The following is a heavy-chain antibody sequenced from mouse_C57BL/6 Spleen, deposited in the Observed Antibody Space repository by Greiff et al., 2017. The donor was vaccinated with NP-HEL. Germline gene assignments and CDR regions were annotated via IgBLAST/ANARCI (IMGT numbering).Heavy chain of an antibody. J-gene: IGHJ4*01. Sequence: QVQLKQSGAELVRPGTSVKVSCKASGYAFTNYLIEWVKQRPGQGLEWIGVINPGSGGTNYNEKFKGKATLTADKSSSTAYMQLSSLTSEDSAVYFCARNEEGAMDYWGQGTSVTVSS. CDR3: ARNEEGAMDY. V-gene: IGHV1-54*01. CDR2: INPGSGGT. CDR1: GYAFTNYL.